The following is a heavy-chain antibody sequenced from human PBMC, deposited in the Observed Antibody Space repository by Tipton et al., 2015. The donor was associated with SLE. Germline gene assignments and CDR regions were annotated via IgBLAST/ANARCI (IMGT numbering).Heavy chain of an antibody. CDR3: AKDVGGNSPFDS. V-gene: IGHV4-4*08. D-gene: IGHD3-16*01. CDR2: VYNSGST. Sequence: TLSLTCTVSGVSISFYYWSWIRQPPGKGLEWIGFVYNSGSTTYNPSLKSRVTISVDMSQSQFSLQLRSVTAADTAVYYCAKDVGGNSPFDSWGQGTLVTVSS. J-gene: IGHJ4*02. CDR1: GVSISFYY.